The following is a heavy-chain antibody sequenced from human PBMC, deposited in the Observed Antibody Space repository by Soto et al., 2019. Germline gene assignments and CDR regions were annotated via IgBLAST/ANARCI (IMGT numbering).Heavy chain of an antibody. V-gene: IGHV1-69*13. D-gene: IGHD5-12*01. J-gene: IGHJ6*02. CDR2: IIPIFGTA. Sequence: APVKVSCKASGGTLSSYAISWGRQAPGQGLGWMGGIIPIFGTANYAQKFQGRVTITADESTSTAYMELSSLRSEDTAVYYCARGLTNTISPYYYYYGMDVWGQGTTVTVSS. CDR1: GGTLSSYA. CDR3: ARGLTNTISPYYYYYGMDV.